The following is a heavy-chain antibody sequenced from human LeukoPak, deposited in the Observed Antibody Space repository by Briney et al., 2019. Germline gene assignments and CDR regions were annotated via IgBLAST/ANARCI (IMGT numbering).Heavy chain of an antibody. CDR2: IYPGDSDT. CDR1: GYSFTFYW. CDR3: ARQDGSGIYYFDN. D-gene: IGHD3-10*01. J-gene: IGHJ4*02. V-gene: IGHV5-51*01. Sequence: GESLKISCKGSGYSFTFYWIAWVRQMSGKGLEWMGIIYPGDSDTRYSPSFQGQVSISADMSINTAYLQWSSLEASDTAIYYCARQDGSGIYYFDNWGQGTLVTVSS.